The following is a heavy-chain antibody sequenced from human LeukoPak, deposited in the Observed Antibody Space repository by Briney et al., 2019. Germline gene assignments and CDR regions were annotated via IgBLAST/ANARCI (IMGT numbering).Heavy chain of an antibody. Sequence: ASVKVSCKASGYTFTSYGISWVRQAPGQGLEWMGWISAYNGNTNYAQKLLGRVTMTTDTSTRTAYMELRSLRSDDTAVYYCARETPGLRQMVYATRRFDPWGQGTLVTVSS. D-gene: IGHD2-8*01. J-gene: IGHJ5*02. CDR1: GYTFTSYG. CDR2: ISAYNGNT. V-gene: IGHV1-18*01. CDR3: ARETPGLRQMVYATRRFDP.